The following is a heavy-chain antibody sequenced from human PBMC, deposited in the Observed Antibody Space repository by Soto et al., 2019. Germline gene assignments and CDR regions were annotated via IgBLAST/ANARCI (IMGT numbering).Heavy chain of an antibody. J-gene: IGHJ4*02. Sequence: SETLSLTCAVSGGSISSGGYSWSWIRQPPGKGLEWIGYIYHSGSTYYNPSLKSRVTISVDRSKNQFSLKLSSVTAADTAVYYCARGEIAAAGFDYWGQGTLVTVSS. V-gene: IGHV4-30-2*01. D-gene: IGHD6-13*01. CDR2: IYHSGST. CDR1: GGSISSGGYS. CDR3: ARGEIAAAGFDY.